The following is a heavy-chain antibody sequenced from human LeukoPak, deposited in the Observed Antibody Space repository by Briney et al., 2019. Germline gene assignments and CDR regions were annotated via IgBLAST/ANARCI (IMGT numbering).Heavy chain of an antibody. CDR3: AKTYSSGLYYGMDV. CDR2: IYYSGST. CDR1: GGSISSYY. Sequence: SETLSLTCTVSGGSISSYYWSWIRQPTGKGLEWIGYIYYSGSTNYNPSLKSRVTISVDTSKNQFSLKLSSVTAADTAVYYCAKTYSSGLYYGMDVWGQGTTVTVSS. D-gene: IGHD6-19*01. J-gene: IGHJ6*02. V-gene: IGHV4-59*01.